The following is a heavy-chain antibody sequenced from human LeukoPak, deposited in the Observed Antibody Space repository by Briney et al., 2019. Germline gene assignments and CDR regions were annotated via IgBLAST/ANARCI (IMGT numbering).Heavy chain of an antibody. J-gene: IGHJ4*02. CDR2: ISGSGGST. D-gene: IGHD6-13*01. Sequence: GLEWVSAISGSGGSTYYADSVKGRFTISRDNSKNTLYLQMNSLRAEDTAVYYCATEAAGVDYWGQGTLVTVSS. CDR3: ATEAAGVDY. V-gene: IGHV3-23*01.